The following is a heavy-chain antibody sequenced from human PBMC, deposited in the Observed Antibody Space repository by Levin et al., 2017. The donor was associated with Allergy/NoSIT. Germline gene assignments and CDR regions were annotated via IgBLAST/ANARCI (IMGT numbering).Heavy chain of an antibody. D-gene: IGHD1-7*01. CDR2: IVVGSGNT. CDR1: GFTFTRSA. Sequence: ASVKVSCKASGFTFTRSAVQWVRQARGQRLESIGWIVVGSGNTNYAQKFRERVTISRDMSTSTAYMELSTLTSEDTAVYYCAAGGTGGTDNWFDPWGQGTLVTVSS. V-gene: IGHV1-58*01. CDR3: AAGGTGGTDNWFDP. J-gene: IGHJ5*02.